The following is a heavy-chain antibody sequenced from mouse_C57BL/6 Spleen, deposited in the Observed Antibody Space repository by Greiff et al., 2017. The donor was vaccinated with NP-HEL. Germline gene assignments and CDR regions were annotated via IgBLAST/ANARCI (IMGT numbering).Heavy chain of an antibody. CDR1: GYTFTSYG. V-gene: IGHV1-81*01. Sequence: QVQLQQSGAELARPGASVTLSCKASGYTFTSYGISWVKQRTGQGLEWIGEIYPRSGNTYYNEKFKGKATLTADKSSSTAYMELRSLTSEDSAVYFCAKRGGGSSYLYYYAMDYWGQGTSVTVSS. D-gene: IGHD1-1*01. CDR2: IYPRSGNT. CDR3: AKRGGGSSYLYYYAMDY. J-gene: IGHJ4*01.